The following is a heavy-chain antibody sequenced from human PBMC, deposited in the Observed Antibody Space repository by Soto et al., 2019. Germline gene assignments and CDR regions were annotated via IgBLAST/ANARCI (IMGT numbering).Heavy chain of an antibody. CDR2: TYYRSKWYN. J-gene: IGHJ6*02. V-gene: IGHV6-1*01. CDR1: GDSVSSSRAA. Sequence: PSQTLSLTCVISGDSVSSSRAAWNWIRQSPSRGLEWLGRTYYRSKWYNDYAVSVKSRITINPDTSKNQFSLQLNSVTPEDTAVYYCARDPSRLAGNGMDVWGQGTTVTVSS. D-gene: IGHD3-10*01. CDR3: ARDPSRLAGNGMDV.